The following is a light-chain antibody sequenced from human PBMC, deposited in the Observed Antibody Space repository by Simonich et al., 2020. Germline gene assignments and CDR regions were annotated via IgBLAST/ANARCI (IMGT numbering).Light chain of an antibody. CDR2: DVS. Sequence: QSALTQPASVSGSPGQSITISCTGTSSDVGGYNYVSWYKQHPGKAPKLMINDVSNGPSGVSNRFSGSKAGNTASLTISGLQAEDEADYYCSSYTSSSTVVFGGGTKLTVL. CDR3: SSYTSSSTVV. CDR1: SSDVGGYNY. J-gene: IGLJ2*01. V-gene: IGLV2-14*03.